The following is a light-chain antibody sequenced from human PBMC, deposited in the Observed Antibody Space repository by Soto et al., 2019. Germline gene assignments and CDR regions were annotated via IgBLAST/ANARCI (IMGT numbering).Light chain of an antibody. CDR1: QSISSY. J-gene: IGKJ1*01. CDR2: AAS. V-gene: IGKV1-39*01. Sequence: DTQMPQSPSSLSASVGDRVTITCRASQSISSYLNWYQQRPGKAPKFLIYAASSLQSGGPSRLSGSGSGTDFTLTISSMQPEDCATYYCQQSYTKAFGQVTKVEIK. CDR3: QQSYTKA.